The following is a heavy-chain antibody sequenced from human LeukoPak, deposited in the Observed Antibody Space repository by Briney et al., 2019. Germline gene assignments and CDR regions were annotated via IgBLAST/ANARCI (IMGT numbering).Heavy chain of an antibody. D-gene: IGHD3-22*01. CDR1: GFIFSDYY. Sequence: GGSLRLSCAASGFIFSDYYMSWIRQAPGKGLEWVSHINSSGSTIYYADSVKGRFTISRGNAKNSLYLQMNSLRAEDTAVYYCAKLGYYDSSGYYSYYFDYWGQGTLVTVSS. CDR2: INSSGSTI. CDR3: AKLGYYDSSGYYSYYFDY. J-gene: IGHJ4*02. V-gene: IGHV3-11*01.